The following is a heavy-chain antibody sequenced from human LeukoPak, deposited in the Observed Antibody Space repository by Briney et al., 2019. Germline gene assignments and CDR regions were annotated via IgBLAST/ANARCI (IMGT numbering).Heavy chain of an antibody. D-gene: IGHD4-17*01. CDR1: GYTFTGYY. CDR3: ANDFGDPGGAFDI. CDR2: INPNSGGT. Sequence: ASVKVSCKASGYTFTGYYMHWVRRAPGQGLEWMGWINPNSGGTNYAQKFQGRVTMTRDASISTAYMELSRLRSDDTAVYYCANDFGDPGGAFDIWGQGTMVTVSS. J-gene: IGHJ3*02. V-gene: IGHV1-2*02.